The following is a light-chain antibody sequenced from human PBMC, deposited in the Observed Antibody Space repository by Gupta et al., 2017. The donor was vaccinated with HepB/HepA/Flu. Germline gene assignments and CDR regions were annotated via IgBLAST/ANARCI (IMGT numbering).Light chain of an antibody. CDR1: QSISTW. Sequence: DIQMTQSPSTLSASVGDRVTITCRASQSISTWLACYQHKPGKAPNLLMYKASSLEGGVPSTFSGSGSAREFTLTIISMQPPDFATSYCQQEYDYARTFGQGTKVEIK. V-gene: IGKV1-5*03. CDR2: KAS. J-gene: IGKJ1*01. CDR3: QQEYDYART.